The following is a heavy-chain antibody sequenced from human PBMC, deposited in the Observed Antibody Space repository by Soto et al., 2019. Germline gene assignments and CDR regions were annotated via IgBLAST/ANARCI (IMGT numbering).Heavy chain of an antibody. Sequence: GGSLRLSCAASGFTFSSYAMHWVRQAPGKGLEWVAVISYDGSNKYYADSVKGRFTISRDNSKNTLYLQMNSLRAEDTAVYYCARDLWLVGAKVDYWGQGTLVTVYS. V-gene: IGHV3-30-3*01. J-gene: IGHJ4*02. CDR3: ARDLWLVGAKVDY. CDR2: ISYDGSNK. D-gene: IGHD1-26*01. CDR1: GFTFSSYA.